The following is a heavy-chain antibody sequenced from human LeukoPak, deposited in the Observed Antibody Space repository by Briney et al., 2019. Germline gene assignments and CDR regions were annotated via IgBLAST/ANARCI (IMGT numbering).Heavy chain of an antibody. V-gene: IGHV3-48*03. CDR1: GFTFSSYE. D-gene: IGHD3-3*01. J-gene: IGHJ4*02. CDR2: ISSGGRNI. CDR3: TRDGISSLSPEFDY. Sequence: GGSLRLSCAASGFTFSSYEMNWVRQAPWKGLEWVSYISSGGRNIYYADSVKGRFTISRDNAKNSLYLQMNSLRAEDTAVYYCTRDGISSLSPEFDYWGQGTLVTVSS.